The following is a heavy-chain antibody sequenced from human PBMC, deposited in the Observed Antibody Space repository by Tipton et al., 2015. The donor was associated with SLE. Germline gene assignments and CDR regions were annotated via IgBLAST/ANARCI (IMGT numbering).Heavy chain of an antibody. Sequence: QVQLVQSGAEVKPSETLSLTCAVSAYSISSDYYWSWIRQPPGKGLEWIGEINHSGSTNYNPSLKSRVTISVDTSKNQFSLKLSSVTAADTAVYYCARERGYSPPYYFDYWGQGTLVTVSS. D-gene: IGHD5-18*01. CDR3: ARERGYSPPYYFDY. CDR1: AYSISSDYY. V-gene: IGHV4-38-2*01. J-gene: IGHJ4*02. CDR2: INHSGST.